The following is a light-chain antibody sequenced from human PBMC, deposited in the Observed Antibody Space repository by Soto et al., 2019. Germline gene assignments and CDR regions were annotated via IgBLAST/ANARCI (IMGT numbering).Light chain of an antibody. Sequence: DIVLTQSPGTLSLSPGERATLSCRARKSVSSSYLAWYQQKPGQDPRLLIYGASSRATGIPDRFSGSGSGTDFTLTISRLETEDFAVYYCQQYGSSPLYTFGQGTKLEIK. CDR3: QQYGSSPLYT. V-gene: IGKV3-20*01. CDR2: GAS. J-gene: IGKJ2*01. CDR1: KSVSSSY.